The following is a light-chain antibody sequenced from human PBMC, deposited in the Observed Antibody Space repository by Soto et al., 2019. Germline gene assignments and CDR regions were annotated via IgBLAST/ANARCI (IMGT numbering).Light chain of an antibody. J-gene: IGKJ3*01. V-gene: IGKV3-20*01. CDR3: HQFGRSPIFT. CDR1: QTLNSNY. CDR2: GAS. Sequence: EIVLTQSPGTQSLSPGERATLSCRASQTLNSNYLAWYQQRPGQAPRLLIYGASIRAAGIPDRFSGSGSATDFTLTISRLEPEDFAVYHCHQFGRSPIFTFGPGTTVDIK.